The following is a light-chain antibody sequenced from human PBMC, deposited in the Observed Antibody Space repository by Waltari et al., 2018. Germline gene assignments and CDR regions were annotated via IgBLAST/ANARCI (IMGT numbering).Light chain of an antibody. CDR1: PRVSSSH. V-gene: IGKV3-20*01. CDR3: QQYGSSPLT. Sequence: EFVLTQSPGTLSLSPGERATLSCRATPRVSSSHLAWYQQKPGQAPRLLISGASSRATGIPDRFSASGSGTDFTLTFSRLEPEDFAVYYCQQYGSSPLTFGGGTKVEIK. CDR2: GAS. J-gene: IGKJ4*01.